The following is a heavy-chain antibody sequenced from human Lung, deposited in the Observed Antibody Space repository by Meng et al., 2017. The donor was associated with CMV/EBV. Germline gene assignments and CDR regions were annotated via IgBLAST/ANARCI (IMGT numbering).Heavy chain of an antibody. J-gene: IGHJ6*02. Sequence: GGSXRLXCAASGFTFSSYAMSWVRRAPGKGLEWVSAISGSGGSTYYADSVKGRFTISRDNSKNTLYLQMNSLRAEDTAVYYCARAPIPYYGMDVWGQGTTVIVSS. CDR2: ISGSGGST. V-gene: IGHV3-23*01. CDR1: GFTFSSYA. CDR3: ARAPIPYYGMDV.